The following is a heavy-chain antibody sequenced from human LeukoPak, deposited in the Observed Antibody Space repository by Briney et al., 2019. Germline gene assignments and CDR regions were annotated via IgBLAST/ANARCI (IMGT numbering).Heavy chain of an antibody. D-gene: IGHD4-4*01. J-gene: IGHJ6*02. CDR2: IYYSGST. CDR1: GGSISSYY. V-gene: IGHV4-59*08. Sequence: IPSETLSLTCTDSGGSISSYYWSWIRQPPGKGLEWIGYIYYSGSTNYNPSLKSRVTISVDTSKNQFSLKLSSVTAADTAVYYCAADYSNYGGYYYYYGMDVWGQGTTVTVSS. CDR3: AADYSNYGGYYYYYGMDV.